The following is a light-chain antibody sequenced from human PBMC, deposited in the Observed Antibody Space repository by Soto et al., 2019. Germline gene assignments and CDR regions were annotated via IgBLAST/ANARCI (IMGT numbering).Light chain of an antibody. CDR3: QQYNSWPQT. J-gene: IGKJ1*01. Sequence: ETVMTQSPDTLSVSPGERATLSCRASQSVRSSVAWYQQKPVQAPRLLIYDASTRATGIPARFSGSGSGTDFTLTISGLQSEDFAVYYCQQYNSWPQTFGQGTKVDIK. CDR2: DAS. CDR1: QSVRSS. V-gene: IGKV3-15*01.